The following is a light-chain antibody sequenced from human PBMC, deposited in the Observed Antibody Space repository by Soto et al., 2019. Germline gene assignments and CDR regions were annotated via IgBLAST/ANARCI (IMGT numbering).Light chain of an antibody. V-gene: IGKV3-20*01. CDR2: GVS. J-gene: IGKJ1*01. Sequence: EIVLTQSPGSLSLSPGERATLSCRASQSVDSTFFAWYQKKPGQAPRLLMYGVSKRATGVPDRFSGSGSGTDFTLTISRREPEDVAVDYCQQDMSPVTFGQGTRVEIK. CDR3: QQDMSPVT. CDR1: QSVDSTF.